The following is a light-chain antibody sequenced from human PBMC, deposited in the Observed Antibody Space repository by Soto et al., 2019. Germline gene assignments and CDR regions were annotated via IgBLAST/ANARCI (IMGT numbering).Light chain of an antibody. CDR3: SSYTTYSTRV. CDR1: SSDIGSYNY. V-gene: IGLV2-14*01. Sequence: QSVLTQPASVSGSPGQSIAISCTGTSSDIGSYNYVSWYQQHPGKAPKLMIHEVSNRPSGVSDRFSGSKSGNTASLTISGLQADDEADYYCSSYTTYSTRVFGTGIKVTVL. J-gene: IGLJ1*01. CDR2: EVS.